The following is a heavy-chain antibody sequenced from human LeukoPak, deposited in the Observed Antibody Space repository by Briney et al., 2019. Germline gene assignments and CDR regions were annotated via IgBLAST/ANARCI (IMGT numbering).Heavy chain of an antibody. Sequence: SETLSLTCAVSGYSISSGYYWGWIRQPPGKGLGGIGSIYHSGSTYYNPSLKSRVTISVDTSKNQFSLKLSSVTAADTAVYYCAGGGDSGYDWDDYWGQGTPVTVSS. CDR3: AGGGDSGYDWDDY. D-gene: IGHD5-12*01. J-gene: IGHJ4*02. V-gene: IGHV4-38-2*01. CDR2: IYHSGST. CDR1: GYSISSGYY.